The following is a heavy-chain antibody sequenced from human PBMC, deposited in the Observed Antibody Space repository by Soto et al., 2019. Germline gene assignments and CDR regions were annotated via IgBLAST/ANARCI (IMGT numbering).Heavy chain of an antibody. V-gene: IGHV3-30*18. J-gene: IGHJ6*02. D-gene: IGHD6-25*01. Sequence: QVQLVESGGGVVQPGRSLRLSCAASGFTFSSYGMHWVRQAPGKGLGWVAVISYGGSNKYYADSVKGRFTISRDNSKNTLYLQMNSLRAEDTAVYYCAKDRRPNYYYGMDVWGQGTTVTVSS. CDR2: ISYGGSNK. CDR1: GFTFSSYG. CDR3: AKDRRPNYYYGMDV.